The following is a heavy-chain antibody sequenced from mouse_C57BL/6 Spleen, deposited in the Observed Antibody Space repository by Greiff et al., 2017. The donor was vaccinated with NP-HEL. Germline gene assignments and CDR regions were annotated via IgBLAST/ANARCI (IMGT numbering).Heavy chain of an antibody. V-gene: IGHV1-61*01. CDR1: GYTFTSYW. CDR2: IYPSDSET. CDR3: AREDWDGAY. J-gene: IGHJ3*01. Sequence: QVQLQQPGAELVRPGSSVKLSCKASGYTFTSYWMDWVKQRPGQGLEWIGNIYPSDSETHYNQKFKDKATLTVDKSSSTAYMQLSSLTSEDSAVYYCAREDWDGAYWGQGTLVTVSA. D-gene: IGHD4-1*01.